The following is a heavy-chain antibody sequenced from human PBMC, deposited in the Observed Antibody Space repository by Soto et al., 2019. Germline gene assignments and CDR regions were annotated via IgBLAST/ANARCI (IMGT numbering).Heavy chain of an antibody. CDR3: ARTFDYYGMDV. CDR1: GYSIASGYY. Sequence: SETLSLTCAVSGYSIASGYYWAWIRQSPGKGLEWIGSIYHAGSVYYNPSLNSRVAVSLDTSKNHFSLKLTSVTAADTAVYYCARTFDYYGMDVWGQGTAVTVSS. CDR2: IYHAGSV. V-gene: IGHV4-38-2*01. J-gene: IGHJ6*02.